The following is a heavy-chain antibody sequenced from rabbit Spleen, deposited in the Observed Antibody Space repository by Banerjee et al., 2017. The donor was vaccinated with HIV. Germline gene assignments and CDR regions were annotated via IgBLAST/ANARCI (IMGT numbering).Heavy chain of an antibody. CDR1: GFDFSRTG. CDR2: IYGGSSGST. V-gene: IGHV1S45*01. D-gene: IGHD6-1*01. Sequence: QEQLMESGGGLVQPGGSLKLSCKASGFDFSRTGVSWVRQAPGKGLECIACIYGGSSGSTAYASWAKGRFTISKTSSTTVTLQLNSLTAADTATYFCARDAPGNVIAYDLWGPGTLVTVS. CDR3: ARDAPGNVIAYDL. J-gene: IGHJ4*01.